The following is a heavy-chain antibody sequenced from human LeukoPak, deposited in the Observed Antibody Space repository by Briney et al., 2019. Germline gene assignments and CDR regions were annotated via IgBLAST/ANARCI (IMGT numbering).Heavy chain of an antibody. CDR1: GGSISSYY. Sequence: PSETLSLTCTVSGGSISSYYWSWIRQPPGKGLEWIGYIYYSGSTNYNPSLKSRVTISVDTSKNQFSLKLSSVTAADTAVYYCARHPTDSSGWINAFDIWGQGTMVTVSS. CDR2: IYYSGST. J-gene: IGHJ3*02. V-gene: IGHV4-59*08. D-gene: IGHD6-19*01. CDR3: ARHPTDSSGWINAFDI.